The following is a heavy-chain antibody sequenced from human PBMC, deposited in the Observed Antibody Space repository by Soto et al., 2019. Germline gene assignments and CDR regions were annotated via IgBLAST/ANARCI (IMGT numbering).Heavy chain of an antibody. Sequence: QVQLVQSGAEVKKPGSSVKVSCKASGGTFSSYTISWVRQAPGQGLEWMGRIIPILGIANYAQKFQGRVTITADKSTSTAYMELSSLRSEDTAVYYCARDQDTMVRGGRGGMDVWGQGTTVTVSS. D-gene: IGHD3-10*01. CDR2: IIPILGIA. J-gene: IGHJ6*02. CDR1: GGTFSSYT. CDR3: ARDQDTMVRGGRGGMDV. V-gene: IGHV1-69*08.